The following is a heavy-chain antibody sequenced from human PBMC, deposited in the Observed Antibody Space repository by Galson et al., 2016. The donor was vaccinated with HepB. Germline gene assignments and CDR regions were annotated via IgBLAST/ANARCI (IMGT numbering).Heavy chain of an antibody. J-gene: IGHJ6*02. D-gene: IGHD6-6*01. CDR3: ARGKGRSSSSPWYYYYGMDV. CDR2: ISSNSYYI. V-gene: IGHV3-21*01. Sequence: QAPGMGLEWVSCISSNSYYIYYADSVKGRFTISRDNSRTPLYLQMNSLRAEDTAVYYCARGKGRSSSSPWYYYYGMDVWGQGTTVTVSS.